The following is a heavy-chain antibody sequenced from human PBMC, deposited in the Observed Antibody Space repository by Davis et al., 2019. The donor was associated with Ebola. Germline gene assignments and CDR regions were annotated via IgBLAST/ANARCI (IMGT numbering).Heavy chain of an antibody. Sequence: GESLKISCAASGFTFSSYGMHWVRQAPGKGLEWVAVISYDGSNKYYADSVKGRFTISRDNSKNTLYLQMNSLRAEDTAVYYCAKVSSGSYYSHYYYYGMDVWGQGTTVTVSS. CDR1: GFTFSSYG. D-gene: IGHD3-10*01. V-gene: IGHV3-30*18. CDR2: ISYDGSNK. CDR3: AKVSSGSYYSHYYYYGMDV. J-gene: IGHJ6*02.